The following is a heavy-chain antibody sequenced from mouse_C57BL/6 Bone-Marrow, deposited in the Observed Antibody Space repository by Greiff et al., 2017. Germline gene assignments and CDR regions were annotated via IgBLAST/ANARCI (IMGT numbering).Heavy chain of an antibody. Sequence: EVHLVESGGDLVKPGGSLKLSCAASGFTFSSYGMSWVRQTPDKRLEWVATISSGGSYTYYPDSVKGRFTISRDNAKNTLYLQMSSLKSEDTAMYYCASRWLLAYWGQGTTLTVSS. CDR1: GFTFSSYG. J-gene: IGHJ2*01. CDR3: ASRWLLAY. CDR2: ISSGGSYT. V-gene: IGHV5-6*01. D-gene: IGHD2-3*01.